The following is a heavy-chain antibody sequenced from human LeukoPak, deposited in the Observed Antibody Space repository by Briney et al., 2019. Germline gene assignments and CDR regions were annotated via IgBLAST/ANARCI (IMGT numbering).Heavy chain of an antibody. J-gene: IGHJ3*02. CDR2: IYPGDSDT. Sequence: GESLKISCKGSGYSFTSYWIGWVRQMPGKGLEWMGIIYPGDSDTRYSPSFQSQATISADKSISTAYLQWSSLKASDTAMYYCARPYGSGSYYKGHDAFDIWGQGTMVTVSS. CDR1: GYSFTSYW. V-gene: IGHV5-51*01. CDR3: ARPYGSGSYYKGHDAFDI. D-gene: IGHD3-10*01.